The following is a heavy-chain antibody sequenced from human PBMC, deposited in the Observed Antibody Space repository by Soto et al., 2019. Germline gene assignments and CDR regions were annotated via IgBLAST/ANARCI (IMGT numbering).Heavy chain of an antibody. CDR1: GFTFSSYS. J-gene: IGHJ4*02. CDR3: ARDSGSSWRGGDYFDY. Sequence: EVQLVESGGGLVQPGGSLRLSCAASGFTFSSYSMNWVRQAPGKGLEWVSYISSSSSTIYYADSVKGRFTISRDNAKNSLYLQMNSLRDEDTAVYYCARDSGSSWRGGDYFDYWGQGTLVTVSS. D-gene: IGHD6-13*01. CDR2: ISSSSSTI. V-gene: IGHV3-48*02.